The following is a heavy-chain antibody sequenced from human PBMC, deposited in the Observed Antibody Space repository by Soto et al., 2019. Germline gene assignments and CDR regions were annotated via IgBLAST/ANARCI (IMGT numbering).Heavy chain of an antibody. CDR2: INPSGGST. Sequence: QVQLVQSGTEVKEPGASVSLSCKASGYTFTTYYIHWVRQAPGQGLEWMGMINPSGGSTTYEQNFQGRVTMTRDTCTSTVYMDLNSLRSDDTAVYYCARATSAGNGRRVDVWGQGTTVTVSS. V-gene: IGHV1-46*01. CDR1: GYTFTTYY. D-gene: IGHD6-13*01. CDR3: ARATSAGNGRRVDV. J-gene: IGHJ6*02.